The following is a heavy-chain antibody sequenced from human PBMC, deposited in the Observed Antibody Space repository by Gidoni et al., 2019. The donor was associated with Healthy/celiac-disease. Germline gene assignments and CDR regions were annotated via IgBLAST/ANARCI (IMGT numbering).Heavy chain of an antibody. D-gene: IGHD6-13*01. V-gene: IGHV5-10-1*03. CDR2: IDPSDSYT. J-gene: IGHJ5*02. CDR1: GYSFNSYW. CDR3: ARQRGIAAAGGGFDP. Sequence: EVQLVQSGAEVKKPGESLRISCKGSGYSFNSYWISWVRQMPGKGLEGMGRIDPSDSYTNYSPAFQGHVNISADKSISTAYLQWSSLKASDTAMYYCARQRGIAAAGGGFDPWGQGTLVTVSS.